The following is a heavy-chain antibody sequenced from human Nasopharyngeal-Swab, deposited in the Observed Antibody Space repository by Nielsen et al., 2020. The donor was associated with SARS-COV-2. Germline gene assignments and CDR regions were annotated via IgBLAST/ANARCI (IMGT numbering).Heavy chain of an antibody. CDR3: ARGPVRYDFWSGYYCGFDY. CDR1: GGSFSGYY. D-gene: IGHD3-3*01. J-gene: IGHJ4*02. Sequence: SETLSLTCAVYGGSFSGYYRSWNSQPPGKGLEWIGEIHNSGSTAYNPSLKSRVTISVDTSKNQFSLKLSSVTAADTAVFYCARGPVRYDFWSGYYCGFDYWGQGTLVTVAS. CDR2: IHNSGST. V-gene: IGHV4-34*01.